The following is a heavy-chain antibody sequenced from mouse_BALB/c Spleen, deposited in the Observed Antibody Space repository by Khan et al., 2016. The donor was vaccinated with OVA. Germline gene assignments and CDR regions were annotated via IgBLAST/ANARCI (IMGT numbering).Heavy chain of an antibody. D-gene: IGHD2-14*01. V-gene: IGHV2-2*02. CDR1: GFSLTSYG. J-gene: IGHJ3*01. Sequence: QVQLKQSGPGLVQPSQSLSITCTVSGFSLTSYGVHWVRQSPGKGLEWLGVIWSGGSTDYNAAFISRLSISKDNSKSQVFFKMNSLQANDTAIYYCARVGRYDAYWGQGTLVTVSA. CDR3: ARVGRYDAY. CDR2: IWSGGST.